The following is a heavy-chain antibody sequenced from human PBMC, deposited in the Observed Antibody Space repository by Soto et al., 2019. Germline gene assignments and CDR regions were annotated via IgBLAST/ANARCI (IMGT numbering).Heavy chain of an antibody. CDR3: ARVGAVGLFDAY. CDR2: INPSGGST. J-gene: IGHJ4*02. CDR1: GYTFTSYY. V-gene: IGHV1-46*03. D-gene: IGHD6-19*01. Sequence: ASVKVSCKASGYTFTSYYMHWVRQAPGQGLEWMGIINPSGGSTSYAQKFQGRVTMTRDTSTSTVYMELSSLRSEDTAGYYCARVGAVGLFDAYGGQGTLVPVSP.